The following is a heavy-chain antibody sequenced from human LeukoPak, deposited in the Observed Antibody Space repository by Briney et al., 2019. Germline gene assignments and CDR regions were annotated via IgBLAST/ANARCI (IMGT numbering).Heavy chain of an antibody. CDR2: LTNSGGSGGVT. CDR1: GFTFSTYA. V-gene: IGHV3-23*01. CDR3: AKGLVRPVGATHFDS. J-gene: IGHJ4*02. D-gene: IGHD1-26*01. Sequence: QPGGSLRLSCAASGFTFSTYAMSWVRQAPGKGLEWVSALTNSGGSGGVTYYADSVKGRFIISRDNAGNSLYLQLNRLRPEDTAYYYCAKGLVRPVGATHFDSWGQGTLVTVSS.